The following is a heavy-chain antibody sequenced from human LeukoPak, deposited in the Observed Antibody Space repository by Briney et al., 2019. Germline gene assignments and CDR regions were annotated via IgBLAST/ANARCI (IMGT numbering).Heavy chain of an antibody. CDR3: ARGPSVGSGWSPDL. J-gene: IGHJ5*02. CDR1: GFTVRNYE. D-gene: IGHD6-19*01. V-gene: IGHV3-48*03. CDR2: ISSSGSTV. Sequence: GGSLRLSCAASGFTVRNYEMNWVRQAPEKGLEWVSYISSSGSTVYYADSVKGRFTISRDNAKNSLYLQMNSLRAEDTALYYCARGPSVGSGWSPDLWGQGTLVTVSS.